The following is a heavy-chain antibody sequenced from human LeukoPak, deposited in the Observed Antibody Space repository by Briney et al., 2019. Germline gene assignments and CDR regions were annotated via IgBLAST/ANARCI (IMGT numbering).Heavy chain of an antibody. J-gene: IGHJ6*02. Sequence: ASVKVSCKASGYTFTSYGISWVRQAPGQGLEWTGWISAYNGNTNYAQKLQGRVTMTTDTSTSTAYMELRSLRSDDTAVYYCARDQYSSGWGYYYYYGMDVWGQGTTVTVSS. CDR1: GYTFTSYG. V-gene: IGHV1-18*01. D-gene: IGHD6-19*01. CDR2: ISAYNGNT. CDR3: ARDQYSSGWGYYYYYGMDV.